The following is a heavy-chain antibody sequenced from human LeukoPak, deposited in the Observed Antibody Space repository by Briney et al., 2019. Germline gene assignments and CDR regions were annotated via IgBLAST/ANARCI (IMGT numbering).Heavy chain of an antibody. CDR1: GYSISSGYY. Sequence: SETLSLTCAVSGYSISSGYYWGWIRQPPGKGLEWIGSIYHSGSTYYNPSLKSRVTISVDTSKNQFSLKLSSVTAADTAAYYCASCLYYYYYMDVWGKGTTVTVSS. CDR2: IYHSGST. V-gene: IGHV4-38-2*01. J-gene: IGHJ6*03. CDR3: ASCLYYYYYMDV.